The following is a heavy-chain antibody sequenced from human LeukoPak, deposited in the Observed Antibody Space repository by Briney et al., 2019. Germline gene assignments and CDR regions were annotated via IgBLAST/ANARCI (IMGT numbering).Heavy chain of an antibody. Sequence: GGSLRLSCAASGFTVSSNYMSWVRQAPGKGLEWVSVIYSGGSTYYADSVKGRFTISRDNSKNTLYLQMNSLRAEDTAVYYCANTLQDYYDSSGYYLFDYWGQGTLVTVSS. J-gene: IGHJ4*02. V-gene: IGHV3-53*01. CDR3: ANTLQDYYDSSGYYLFDY. CDR2: IYSGGST. D-gene: IGHD3-22*01. CDR1: GFTVSSNY.